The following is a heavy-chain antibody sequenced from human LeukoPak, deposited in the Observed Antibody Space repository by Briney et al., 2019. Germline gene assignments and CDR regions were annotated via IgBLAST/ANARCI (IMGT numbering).Heavy chain of an antibody. V-gene: IGHV3-66*01. CDR1: GFTVSSNY. CDR2: IYSGGST. Sequence: GGSLRLSCAASGFTVSSNYMSWVRQAPGKGLEWVSVIYSGGSTYYADSVKGRFTISRDNSKNTLYLQMNSLRAEDTAVYYCAKDGVKYYYYYYGMDVWGQGTTVTVSS. J-gene: IGHJ6*02. D-gene: IGHD2-21*01. CDR3: AKDGVKYYYYYYGMDV.